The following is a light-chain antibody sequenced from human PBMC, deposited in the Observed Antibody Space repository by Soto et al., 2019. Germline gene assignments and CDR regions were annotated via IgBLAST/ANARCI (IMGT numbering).Light chain of an antibody. CDR1: NSNIGSNT. J-gene: IGLJ3*02. CDR3: EAWDDSLNGPV. CDR2: SNN. Sequence: QSVLAQPPSASGTPGQRVTISCSGSNSNIGSNTVNWYQQLPVTAPKVLIYSNNQRPSGVPDRFSGSKSGTSASLAINGLQSEDEADYYCEAWDDSLNGPVFGGGTKLTVL. V-gene: IGLV1-44*01.